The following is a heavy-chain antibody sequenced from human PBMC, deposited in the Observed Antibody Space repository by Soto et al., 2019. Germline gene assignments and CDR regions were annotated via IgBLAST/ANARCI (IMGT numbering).Heavy chain of an antibody. CDR1: GGSISSGDYY. V-gene: IGHV4-30-4*01. D-gene: IGHD2-8*01. CDR2: IYYSGST. Sequence: SETLSLTCTVSGGSISSGDYYWSWIRQPPGKGLEWIGYIYYSGSTYYNPSLKSRVTISVDTSKNQFSLKLSSVTAADTAVYYCARSGYCTNGVCYTPFDYWGQGTLVTVPQ. CDR3: ARSGYCTNGVCYTPFDY. J-gene: IGHJ4*02.